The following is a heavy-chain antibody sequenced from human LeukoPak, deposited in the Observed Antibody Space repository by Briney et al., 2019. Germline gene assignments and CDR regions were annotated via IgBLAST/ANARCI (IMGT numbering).Heavy chain of an antibody. Sequence: SETLSLTCTVSGGSISSYYWGWIRQPPGKGLEWIGSIYYSGSTYYNPSLKSRVTISVDTSKNQFSLKLSSVTAADTAVYYCARDPYCSGGSCYDFPWGQGTLVTVSS. D-gene: IGHD2-15*01. CDR3: ARDPYCSGGSCYDFP. CDR2: IYYSGST. J-gene: IGHJ4*02. V-gene: IGHV4-39*07. CDR1: GGSISSYY.